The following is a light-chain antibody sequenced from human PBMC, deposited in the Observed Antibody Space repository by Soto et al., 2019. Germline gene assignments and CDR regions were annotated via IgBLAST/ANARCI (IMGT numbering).Light chain of an antibody. CDR2: MAS. V-gene: IGKV1-5*03. CDR3: QQYNSYSRT. CDR1: QVISSS. J-gene: IGKJ1*01. Sequence: DIQMTQSPSSASASVGDTVTVSCRASQVISSSLAWYQQKPGKAPNLLIYMASSLESGVPSRFSGSGSGTEFTLTITSLQPDDFATYYCQQYNSYSRTFGQGTKVDIK.